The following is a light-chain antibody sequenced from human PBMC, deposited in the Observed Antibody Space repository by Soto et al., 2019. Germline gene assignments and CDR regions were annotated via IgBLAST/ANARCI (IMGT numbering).Light chain of an antibody. CDR3: TSYTSRSTLV. CDR2: EVS. V-gene: IGLV2-14*01. J-gene: IGLJ1*01. Sequence: QSVLTQPASVSGSPGQSITISCTGTSSDVGGYNYVSWYQQHPGKAPKLMIYEVSNRPSGVSNRSSGSKSGNTASLTSSGLPAEDEAAYYCTSYTSRSTLVFGTGTKLTVL. CDR1: SSDVGGYNY.